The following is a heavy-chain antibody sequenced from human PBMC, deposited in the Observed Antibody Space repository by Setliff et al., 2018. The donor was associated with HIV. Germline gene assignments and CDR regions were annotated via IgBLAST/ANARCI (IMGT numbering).Heavy chain of an antibody. CDR1: GCSMSSSSYY. CDR3: ARLGYVSGGFYKTPGPYYFDY. Sequence: SETLSLTCTVSGCSMSSSSYYWGWIRQTPDKGLGWVGIIYYSGATYYNPSLTSRATISVDTSRSQFSQKLRSVTAADAAAYYCARLGYVSGGFYKTPGPYYFDYWGQGALVTVSS. J-gene: IGHJ4*02. CDR2: IYYSGAT. D-gene: IGHD3-10*01. V-gene: IGHV4-39*01.